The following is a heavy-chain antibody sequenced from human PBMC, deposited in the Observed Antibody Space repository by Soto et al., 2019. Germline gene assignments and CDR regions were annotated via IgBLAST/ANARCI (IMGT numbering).Heavy chain of an antibody. V-gene: IGHV3-30-3*01. D-gene: IGHD2-15*01. CDR2: ISYDGSNK. Sequence: GGSLRLSCAASGFTFSSYALHWVRQAPGKGLDWVAVISYDGSNKYYADSVKGRFTISRDNSKNTLYLQMNSLRAEDTAVYYCARPLAQLYPGNYYYAMDVWGQGTTVTVSS. J-gene: IGHJ6*02. CDR1: GFTFSSYA. CDR3: ARPLAQLYPGNYYYAMDV.